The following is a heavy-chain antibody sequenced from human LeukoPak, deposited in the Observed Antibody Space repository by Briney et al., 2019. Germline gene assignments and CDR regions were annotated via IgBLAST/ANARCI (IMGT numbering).Heavy chain of an antibody. CDR2: ISYDGSNK. J-gene: IGHJ6*02. D-gene: IGHD6-13*01. CDR1: GFTFSSYG. CDR3: AKDLAEKVGLGSSSWYFDYYGIDV. V-gene: IGHV3-30*18. Sequence: PGGSLRLSCAASGFTFSSYGMHWVRQAPGQGLEWVAVISYDGSNKYYADSVKGRFTISRDNSKNTLYLQMNSLRAEDTAVYYCAKDLAEKVGLGSSSWYFDYYGIDVWGQGTTFTVSS.